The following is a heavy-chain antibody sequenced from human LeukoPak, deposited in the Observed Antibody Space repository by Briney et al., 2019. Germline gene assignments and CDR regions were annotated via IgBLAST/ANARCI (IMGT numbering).Heavy chain of an antibody. V-gene: IGHV3-13*01. CDR3: ARVRRGYYYYGMDV. J-gene: IGHJ6*02. CDR1: GFTFSSYD. CDR2: IGTAGDT. Sequence: PGGSLRLSCAASGFTFSSYDMHWVRQATGKGLEWVSAIGTAGDTYCPGSVKGRFTISRENAKNSLYPQMNSLRAGDTAVYYCARVRRGYYYYGMDVWGQGTTVTVSS.